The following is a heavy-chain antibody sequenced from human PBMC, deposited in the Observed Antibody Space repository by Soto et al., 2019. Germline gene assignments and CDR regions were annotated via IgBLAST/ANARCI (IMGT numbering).Heavy chain of an antibody. Sequence: PSETLSLTCTVSGGSISSGGYYWSWIRQHPGKGLEWIGYIYYSGSTYYNPSLKSRITISVDTSKNQFSLKLPSVTAADTAVYYCARVFPAALYYGVDVWGQGTTVTVSS. D-gene: IGHD2-15*01. CDR2: IYYSGST. J-gene: IGHJ6*02. V-gene: IGHV4-31*03. CDR1: GGSISSGGYY. CDR3: ARVFPAALYYGVDV.